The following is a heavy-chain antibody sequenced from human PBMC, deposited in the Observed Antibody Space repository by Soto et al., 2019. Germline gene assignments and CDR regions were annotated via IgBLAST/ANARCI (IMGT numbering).Heavy chain of an antibody. J-gene: IGHJ4*02. CDR1: GFSLGNFP. CDR3: AKGPNHNIGWSYDFDS. V-gene: IGHV3-48*02. Sequence: GGSLSLSCVGSGFSLGNFPMNWVRQTPGPGLERISYISPRGDNIYYTESVKGRLTISRDNARNSLYLQTNRLRDEDAALYYCAKGPNHNIGWSYDFDSWGQGLTVTVYS. D-gene: IGHD6-19*01. CDR2: ISPRGDNI.